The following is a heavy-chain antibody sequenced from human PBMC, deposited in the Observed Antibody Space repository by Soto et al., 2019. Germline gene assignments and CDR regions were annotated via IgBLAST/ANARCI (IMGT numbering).Heavy chain of an antibody. Sequence: GGSLRLSCAASGFTFSSYAMSWVRQAPGKGLEWVSGISDGGVSTYYADSVKGRFTISRDNSKNTLYLQMNSLRVEDTAVYYCAKGGVSTAARGDCWGQGTQVTVSS. J-gene: IGHJ4*02. D-gene: IGHD6-6*01. V-gene: IGHV3-23*01. CDR1: GFTFSSYA. CDR3: AKGGVSTAARGDC. CDR2: ISDGGVST.